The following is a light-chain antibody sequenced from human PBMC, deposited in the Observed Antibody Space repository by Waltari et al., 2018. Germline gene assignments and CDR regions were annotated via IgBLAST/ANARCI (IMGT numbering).Light chain of an antibody. Sequence: QSVLTQPPSVSGAPGQRVTISCTGTRSNIGAGYAIPCYHQFPGTAPKLLIYGNNYRPSGVPDRFSGSKSGTSGSLAITGLQAEDEADYYCQCYDTTLDGWVFGGGTRLTVL. CDR3: QCYDTTLDGWV. J-gene: IGLJ3*02. V-gene: IGLV1-40*01. CDR2: GNN. CDR1: RSNIGAGYA.